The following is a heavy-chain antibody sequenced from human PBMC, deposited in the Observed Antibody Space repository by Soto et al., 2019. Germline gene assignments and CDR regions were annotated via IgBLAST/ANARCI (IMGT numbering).Heavy chain of an antibody. V-gene: IGHV4-34*01. Sequence: RTSETQSLTCAVHGGTFSAYYWSCIRQAPGKGLEWIGEINHRGSATYSPSLKSRVTISVDTAKDQFSLRLTSLTAADTAVYFCARGGWGISSTPYYDNYYYMDIWGKGTTVTVSS. CDR2: INHRGSA. CDR3: ARGGWGISSTPYYDNYYYMDI. D-gene: IGHD3-22*01. CDR1: GGTFSAYY. J-gene: IGHJ6*03.